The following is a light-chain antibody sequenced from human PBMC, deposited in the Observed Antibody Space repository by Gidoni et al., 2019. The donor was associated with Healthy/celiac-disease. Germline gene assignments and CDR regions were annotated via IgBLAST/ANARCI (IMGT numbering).Light chain of an antibody. CDR1: QSVSSN. CDR3: QQYNNWTWT. Sequence: EIVMTQSPATLSVSPGERATLSCRASQSVSSNLAWYQQKPGQAPRLPIYGASTRATGIPARFSGSGSGTELTLTISSLQSEEFAVYYCQQYNNWTWTFGQGTKVEIK. J-gene: IGKJ1*01. CDR2: GAS. V-gene: IGKV3-15*01.